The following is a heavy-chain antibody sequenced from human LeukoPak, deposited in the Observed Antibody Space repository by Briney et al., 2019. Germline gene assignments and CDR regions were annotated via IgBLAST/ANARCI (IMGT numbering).Heavy chain of an antibody. V-gene: IGHV3-66*01. J-gene: IGHJ4*02. CDR3: ARDKITEHYFDY. CDR2: IYSGGST. Sequence: PGGSLRLSCAASGFTFSAHGMHWVRQAPGKGLEWVSVIYSGGSTYYADSVKGRFTISRDNSKNTLYLQMNSLRAEDTAVYYCARDKITEHYFDYWGQGTLVTVSS. CDR1: GFTFSAHG.